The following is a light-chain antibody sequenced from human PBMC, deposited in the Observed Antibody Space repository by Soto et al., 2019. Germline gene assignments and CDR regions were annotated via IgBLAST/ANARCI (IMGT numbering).Light chain of an antibody. V-gene: IGLV2-14*01. Sequence: QSVLTQPASVSGSPGQSITISCTGTSGDVGGYNYVSWYQQHPGKAPKLMIYEVSNRPSGVSIRFSGSKSGNTASLTISGLQAEDEADYYCNSYTTSSTLVFGTGTKLTVL. CDR1: SGDVGGYNY. J-gene: IGLJ1*01. CDR2: EVS. CDR3: NSYTTSSTLV.